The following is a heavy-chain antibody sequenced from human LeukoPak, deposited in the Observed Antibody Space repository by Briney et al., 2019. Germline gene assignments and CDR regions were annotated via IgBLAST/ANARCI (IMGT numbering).Heavy chain of an antibody. CDR1: GYTFTSYG. D-gene: IGHD2-2*01. Sequence: ASVKVSYKASGYTFTSYGISWVRQAPGQGLEWMGWISAYNGNTNYAQKLQGRVTMTTGTSTSTAYMELRSLRSDDTAVYYCARDLEHCRNIICSNSAYWGQGTLVTVSS. V-gene: IGHV1-18*01. CDR2: ISAYNGNT. CDR3: ARDLEHCRNIICSNSAY. J-gene: IGHJ4*02.